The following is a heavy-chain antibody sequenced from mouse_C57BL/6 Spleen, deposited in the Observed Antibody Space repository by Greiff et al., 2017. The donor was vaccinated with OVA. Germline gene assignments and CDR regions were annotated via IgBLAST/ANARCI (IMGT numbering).Heavy chain of an antibody. D-gene: IGHD2-4*01. CDR3: ARIGLRHWYFDV. Sequence: EVKVVESEGGLVQPGSSMKLSCTASGFTFSDYYMAWVRQVPEKGLEWVANINYDGSSTYYLDSLKSRFIISRDNAKNILYLQMSSLKSEDTATYYCARIGLRHWYFDVWGTGTTVTVSS. V-gene: IGHV5-16*01. CDR2: INYDGSST. CDR1: GFTFSDYY. J-gene: IGHJ1*03.